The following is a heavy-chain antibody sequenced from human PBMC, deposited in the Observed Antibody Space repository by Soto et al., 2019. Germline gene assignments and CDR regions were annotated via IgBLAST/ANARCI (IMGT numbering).Heavy chain of an antibody. CDR2: ISDDGSNK. Sequence: QVQLVESGGGVVQPGRSLRLSCAASGFTFSSYGMHWVRQAPGKGLEWVAVISDDGSNKYYADSVKGRFTISRDNSKNTLYLQMNSLRAEDTAVYYCAKDRAGLYYYYGMDVWGQGTTVTVSS. CDR1: GFTFSSYG. V-gene: IGHV3-30*18. J-gene: IGHJ6*02. CDR3: AKDRAGLYYYYGMDV.